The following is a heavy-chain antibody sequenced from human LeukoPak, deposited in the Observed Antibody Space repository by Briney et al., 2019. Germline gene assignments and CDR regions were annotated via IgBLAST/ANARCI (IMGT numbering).Heavy chain of an antibody. CDR3: ARSKSYYDFWSGYYTNYYYYMDV. J-gene: IGHJ6*03. D-gene: IGHD3-3*01. V-gene: IGHV4-59*01. Sequence: SETLSLTCTVSGGSISTYYWSWIRQPPGKGLEWIGYIYYSGSTNSNPSLRSRVAISVDTSKNQFSLKLNSVTASDTAVYYCARSKSYYDFWSGYYTNYYYYMDVWGKGTTVTVSS. CDR2: IYYSGST. CDR1: GGSISTYY.